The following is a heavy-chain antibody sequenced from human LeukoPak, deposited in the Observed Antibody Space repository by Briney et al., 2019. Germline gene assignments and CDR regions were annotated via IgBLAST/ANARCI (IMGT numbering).Heavy chain of an antibody. J-gene: IGHJ4*02. CDR3: AKCGYSGYDWIDY. D-gene: IGHD5-12*01. CDR2: IRYDGSNK. V-gene: IGHV3-30*02. CDR1: GFTFSSYG. Sequence: GGSLRLSCAASGFTFSSYGMHWVRQAPGKGLEWVAFIRYDGSNKYYADSVKGRFTISRDNSKNTLYLQMNSLRAEDTAVYYCAKCGYSGYDWIDYWGQGTLVTVSS.